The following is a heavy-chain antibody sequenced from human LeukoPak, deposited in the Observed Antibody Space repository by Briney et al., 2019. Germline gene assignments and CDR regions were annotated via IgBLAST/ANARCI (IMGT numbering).Heavy chain of an antibody. CDR2: IYYDGSNK. D-gene: IGHD1-26*01. CDR1: GFTFSRNG. CDR3: ARDLLYSGSYSWYFDL. J-gene: IGHJ2*01. Sequence: PGRSLRLSCAASGFTFSRNGMHWVRQAPGKGLEWVALIYYDGSNKYYVDSVKGRFTISRDNSKNMLYLQTNSLRAEDTAVYYCARDLLYSGSYSWYFDLWGRGIPVTVSS. V-gene: IGHV3-33*01.